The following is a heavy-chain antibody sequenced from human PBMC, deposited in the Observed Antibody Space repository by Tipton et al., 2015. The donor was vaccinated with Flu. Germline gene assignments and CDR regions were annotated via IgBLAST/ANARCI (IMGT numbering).Heavy chain of an antibody. CDR1: GGSISSYY. Sequence: GLVKPSETLSLTCAVSGGSISSYYWSWIRQPAGKGLEWIGRIYYSGSTNYNPSLKSRVTISVDTSKNQFSLKLSSVTAADTAVYYCARDVEDIVVVPAAKINYYYYMDVWGKGTTVTVSS. J-gene: IGHJ6*03. CDR2: IYYSGST. CDR3: ARDVEDIVVVPAAKINYYYYMDV. D-gene: IGHD2-2*01. V-gene: IGHV4-4*07.